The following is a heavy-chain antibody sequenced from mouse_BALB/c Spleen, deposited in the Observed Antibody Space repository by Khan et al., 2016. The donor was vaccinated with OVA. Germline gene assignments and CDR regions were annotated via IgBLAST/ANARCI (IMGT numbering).Heavy chain of an antibody. J-gene: IGHJ2*01. CDR1: GYSITSDYA. CDR2: ISYSGRT. D-gene: IGHD1-1*01. Sequence: EVQLQESGPGLVKPSQSLSLTCTVTGYSITSDYAWNWIRQFPGNKLEWMGYISYSGRTSYNPSLKSRISITRDTSKHQFFLQLNSVTTEDTATYYWARAVTITTLVATDFDYWGQGTTLTVSS. V-gene: IGHV3-2*02. CDR3: ARAVTITTLVATDFDY.